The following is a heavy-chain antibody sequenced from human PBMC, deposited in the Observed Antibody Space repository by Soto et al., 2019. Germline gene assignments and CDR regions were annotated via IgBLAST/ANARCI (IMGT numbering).Heavy chain of an antibody. V-gene: IGHV3-23*01. Sequence: GGSLRLSCAAFGFDFSKYAMTWVRQAPGKGLQWVSSITSNGDSTYYADSVRGRFTTSRDNSKNTLYLQMNSLRADDTAVFYCAKDSPSYTTSPFYFDSWGQGTLVTVSS. CDR2: ITSNGDST. D-gene: IGHD2-2*02. CDR1: GFDFSKYA. J-gene: IGHJ4*02. CDR3: AKDSPSYTTSPFYFDS.